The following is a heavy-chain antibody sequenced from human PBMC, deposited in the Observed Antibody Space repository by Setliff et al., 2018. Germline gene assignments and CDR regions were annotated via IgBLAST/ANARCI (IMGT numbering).Heavy chain of an antibody. CDR1: GGSISSGGYY. J-gene: IGHJ4*02. CDR3: ARGRNIAARLLDS. Sequence: SETLSLTCTVSGGSISSGGYYWSWIRQHSGKGLEWIGYIYYSGSTSYYNPSLKSRVTISVDTSKNQFSLKLSSVTAADTAVYYCARGRNIAARLLDSWGQGTLVTVSS. D-gene: IGHD6-6*01. CDR2: IYYSGSTS. V-gene: IGHV4-31*03.